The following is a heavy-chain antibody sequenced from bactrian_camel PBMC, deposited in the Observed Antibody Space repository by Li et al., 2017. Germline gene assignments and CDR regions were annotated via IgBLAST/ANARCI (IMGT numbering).Heavy chain of an antibody. V-gene: IGHV3S53*01. CDR1: GDSVHTRC. J-gene: IGHJ4*01. CDR3: AASWDVTAVAALSNIASPEFGY. Sequence: HVQLVESGGGSVQAGGSLRLSCDFSGDSVHTRCMAWFRQFPGSQRQGIAAIAPGSNMTHYSDRVKGRFTISQGNAKNTVYLQMNSLKPEDSATYRCAASWDVTAVAALSNIASPEFGYWGEGTQVTVS. CDR2: IAPGSNMT. D-gene: IGHD5*01.